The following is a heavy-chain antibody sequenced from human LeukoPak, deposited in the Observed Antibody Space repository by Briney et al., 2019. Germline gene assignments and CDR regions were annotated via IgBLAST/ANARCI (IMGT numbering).Heavy chain of an antibody. CDR3: ARSGVPEWLPGNYYFDY. CDR1: GYTFTSYY. D-gene: IGHD5-12*01. J-gene: IGHJ4*02. Sequence: ASVKVSXKASGYTFTSYYMHWVRQAPGQGLEWIGIINPSGGSTSYAQKFQGRVTMTRDTSTSTVYMELSSLRSEDTAVYYCARSGVPEWLPGNYYFDYWGQGTLVTVSS. CDR2: INPSGGST. V-gene: IGHV1-46*01.